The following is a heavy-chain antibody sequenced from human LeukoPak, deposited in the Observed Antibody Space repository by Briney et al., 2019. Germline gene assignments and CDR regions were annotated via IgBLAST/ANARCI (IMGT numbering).Heavy chain of an antibody. J-gene: IGHJ4*02. CDR1: GFTFSSYG. V-gene: IGHV3-66*01. D-gene: IGHD2-2*01. Sequence: GGSLRLSCAASGFTFSSYGMNWVRQAPGKGLEWVSVIYSGGSTYYADSVKGRFTISRDNSKNTLYLQMNSLRADDTAVYYCARDRRYCSSTSCYYDYWGQGTLVTVSS. CDR2: IYSGGST. CDR3: ARDRRYCSSTSCYYDY.